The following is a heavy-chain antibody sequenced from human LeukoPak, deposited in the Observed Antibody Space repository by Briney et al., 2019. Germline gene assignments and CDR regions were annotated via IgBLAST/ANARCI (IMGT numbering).Heavy chain of an antibody. V-gene: IGHV4-59*01. CDR2: MYYSGSS. J-gene: IGHJ3*02. D-gene: IGHD5-24*01. CDR1: GGSISSYY. CDR3: ARDQWRRDGFGDAFDI. Sequence: MPSETLSLTCTVSGGSISSYYWNWIRQPPGKGLEWIGYMYYSGSSNYNPSLKSRVTISVDTSKNQFSLKLSSVTAADTAVYYCARDQWRRDGFGDAFDIWGQGTMVTVSS.